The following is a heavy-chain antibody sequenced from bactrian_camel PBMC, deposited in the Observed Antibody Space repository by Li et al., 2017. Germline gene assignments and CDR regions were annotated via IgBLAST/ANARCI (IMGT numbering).Heavy chain of an antibody. D-gene: IGHD1*01. CDR2: TYLGSGPS. CDR3: AVDWSLCGLSTPFGGH. V-gene: IGHV3S40*01. CDR1: NLTIRTV. J-gene: IGHJ4*01. Sequence: VQLVESGGGSVQAGGSLKLSCVASNLTIRTVMGWFRQAPGKEREGVAATYLGSGPSTYSPSVKGRFTISVDNAKRTSYLQMDSLKPEDTAMYFCAVDWSLCGLSTPFGGHWGQGTQVTVS.